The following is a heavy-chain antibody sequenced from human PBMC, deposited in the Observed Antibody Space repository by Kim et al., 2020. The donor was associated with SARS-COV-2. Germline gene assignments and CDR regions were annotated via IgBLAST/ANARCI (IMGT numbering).Heavy chain of an antibody. D-gene: IGHD1-26*01. CDR2: IYPGDSDT. V-gene: IGHV5-51*01. J-gene: IGHJ6*01. CDR1: GYRFTNKW. Sequence: GESLKISCKASGYRFTNKWIGWVRQTPGEGLEWMGIIYPGDSDTRYSTSFQGQVTIPDDKSNSTAYLQKGNLKASDPAPYFCAGHFDAFSGGYFYYYGMD. CDR3: AGHFDAFSGGYFYYYGMD.